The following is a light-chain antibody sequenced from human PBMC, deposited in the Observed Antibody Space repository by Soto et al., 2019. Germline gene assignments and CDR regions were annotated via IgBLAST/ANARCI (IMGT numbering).Light chain of an antibody. CDR3: QTWGTGIHV. CDR2: LKSDGSH. Sequence: QLVLTQSPSASASLGASVKLTCTLSSGHSSYAIAWHQQQPEKGRRYLVKLKSDGSHSKGDGIPARFSGSSSGAERYLTISSMQSEDEADYYCQTWGTGIHVFGTGTKLTVL. V-gene: IGLV4-69*01. J-gene: IGLJ1*01. CDR1: SGHSSYA.